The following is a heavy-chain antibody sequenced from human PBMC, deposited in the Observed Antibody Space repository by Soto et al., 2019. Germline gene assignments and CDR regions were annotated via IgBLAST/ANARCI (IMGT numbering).Heavy chain of an antibody. CDR1: GGTFSSYA. Sequence: ASVKVSCKASGGTFSSYAISWVRQAPGQGLEWMGGIIPIFGTANYAQKFQGRVTITADKSTSTAYMELSSLRSEDTAVYYCARTRGKTTVTTFDYWGQGTLVTVSS. CDR2: IIPIFGTA. J-gene: IGHJ4*02. V-gene: IGHV1-69*06. D-gene: IGHD4-17*01. CDR3: ARTRGKTTVTTFDY.